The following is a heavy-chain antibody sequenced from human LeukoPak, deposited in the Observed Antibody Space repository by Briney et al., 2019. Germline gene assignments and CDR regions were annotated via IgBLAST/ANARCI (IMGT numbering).Heavy chain of an antibody. J-gene: IGHJ4*02. Sequence: SETLSLTCSVSGVSITSYYWNWIRQSPGKGLEWLGNIHSRGTTNYNPSLKSQVTLSLDTSKSQFALKVTSVTAADTAVYYCARDEYGDFQGFDFWGQGTRVTVSS. CDR3: ARDEYGDFQGFDF. D-gene: IGHD4-17*01. CDR1: GVSITSYY. CDR2: IHSRGTT. V-gene: IGHV4-59*13.